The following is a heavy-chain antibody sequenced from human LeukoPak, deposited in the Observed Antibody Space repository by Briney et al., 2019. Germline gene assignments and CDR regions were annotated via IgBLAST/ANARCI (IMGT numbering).Heavy chain of an antibody. CDR3: AKAVTRTRDYLDY. CDR2: ISGSGGST. V-gene: IGHV3-23*01. D-gene: IGHD1-1*01. Sequence: GGSLRLSCAASGITFSSYGMSWVRQAPGKGLEWVSAISGSGGSTYYADSVKGRFTISRDNSKNTLYLQMNSLRAEDTAVYYCAKAVTRTRDYLDYWGQGTLVTVSS. CDR1: GITFSSYG. J-gene: IGHJ4*02.